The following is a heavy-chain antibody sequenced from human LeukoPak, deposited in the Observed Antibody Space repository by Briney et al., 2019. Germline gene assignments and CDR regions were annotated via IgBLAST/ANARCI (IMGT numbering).Heavy chain of an antibody. J-gene: IGHJ6*02. V-gene: IGHV1-2*02. CDR2: INPNSGGS. CDR1: GYTFTGYY. CDR3: ARGTPEAPYYYYYGIDV. Sequence: ASVKVSCKASGYTFTGYYIHWVRQAPGQGLEWMGWINPNSGGSNYAQKFQGRVTMTRDTSINTAYMDLRRLTSDDTAVYYCARGTPEAPYYYYYGIDVWGQGTTVTVSS.